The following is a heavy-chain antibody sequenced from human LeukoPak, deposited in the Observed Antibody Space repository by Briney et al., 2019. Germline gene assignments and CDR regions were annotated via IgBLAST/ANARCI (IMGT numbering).Heavy chain of an antibody. D-gene: IGHD3-16*01. CDR1: GFVFSRDN. CDR2: ISETI. J-gene: IGHJ4*02. V-gene: IGHV3-48*04. CDR3: VREVGRPKTFYFDS. Sequence: GGSLRLSCIASGFVFSRDNMNWVRQAPGKGLGWVAHISETIYYADSVQGRFTISRDNAKNSLYLQMSNLRVDDTAMYYCVREVGRPKTFYFDSWGRGTPVTVSS.